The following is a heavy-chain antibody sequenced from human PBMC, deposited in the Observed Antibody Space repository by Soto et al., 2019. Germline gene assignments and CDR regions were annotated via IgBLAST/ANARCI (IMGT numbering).Heavy chain of an antibody. CDR3: ARQGGSTIFGVVIIYNWFDP. CDR1: GGSISSSSYY. V-gene: IGHV4-39*01. CDR2: IYYSGST. D-gene: IGHD3-3*01. Sequence: SETLSLTCTVSGGSISSSSYYWGWIRQPPGKGLEWIGSIYYSGSTYYNPSLKSRVTISVDTSKNQFSLKLSSVTAADTAVYYFARQGGSTIFGVVIIYNWFDPWGQGTLVTVSS. J-gene: IGHJ5*02.